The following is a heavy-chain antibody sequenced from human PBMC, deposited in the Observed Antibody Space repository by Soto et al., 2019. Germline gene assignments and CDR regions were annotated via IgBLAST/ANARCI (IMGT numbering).Heavy chain of an antibody. J-gene: IGHJ4*02. CDR3: ASGASGNYR. V-gene: IGHV3-66*01. D-gene: IGHD3-10*01. Sequence: EVQLVESGGGLVQPGGSLRLSCAASGFTVSSNYMTWVRQAPGKGLELVSNIYSGGTTSYADSVKGRFTISRDNSKNTLFLQMNSLRDDDTAVYYCASGASGNYRWGQGTLVTVSS. CDR1: GFTVSSNY. CDR2: IYSGGTT.